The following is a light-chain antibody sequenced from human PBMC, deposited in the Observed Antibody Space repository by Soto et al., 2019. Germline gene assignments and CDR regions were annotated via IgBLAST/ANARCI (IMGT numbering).Light chain of an antibody. CDR3: AAWDGSLNGVL. CDR1: SSNIGTNT. CDR2: TDH. J-gene: IGLJ2*01. V-gene: IGLV1-44*01. Sequence: QLVLTQPPSASGTPGQRVTISCSGSSSNIGTNTVNWYKQVPGTAPRLLIYTDHQRPAGVPDRFSGSRSGTSASLAISWLQSEDEADYYCAAWDGSLNGVLFGGGTKLTVL.